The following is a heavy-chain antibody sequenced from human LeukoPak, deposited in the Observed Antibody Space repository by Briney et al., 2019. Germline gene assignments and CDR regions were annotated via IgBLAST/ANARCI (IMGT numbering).Heavy chain of an antibody. D-gene: IGHD5-18*01. CDR3: ARDPLGVDTAMGTDAFDI. J-gene: IGHJ3*02. V-gene: IGHV1-18*01. Sequence: GASVKVSCKASGYTFTDYGISWVRQAPGQGLEWMGWISTYNGDTNFAQKFQGRVTMTTDTSTNTAYMELRSLRSDDTAVYYCARDPLGVDTAMGTDAFDIWGQGTMVTVSS. CDR1: GYTFTDYG. CDR2: ISTYNGDT.